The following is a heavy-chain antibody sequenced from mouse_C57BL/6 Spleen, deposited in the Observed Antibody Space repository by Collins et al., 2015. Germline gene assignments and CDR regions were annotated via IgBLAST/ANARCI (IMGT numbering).Heavy chain of an antibody. V-gene: IGHV1-19*01. CDR3: ARGPSTVYAMDY. D-gene: IGHD1-1*01. CDR2: INPYNGGI. J-gene: IGHJ4*01. Sequence: EVQLQQSGPVLVKPGASVKMSCKASGYTFTEYYMNWVKQSHGKSLEWIGAINPYNGGISYNQKFKGKATLTVDKSSSTAYMELNSLTSEDSAVYYCARGPSTVYAMDYWGQGTSVTVAS. CDR1: GYTFTEYY.